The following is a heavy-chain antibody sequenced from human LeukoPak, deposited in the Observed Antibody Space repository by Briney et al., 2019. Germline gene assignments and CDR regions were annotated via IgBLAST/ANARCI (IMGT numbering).Heavy chain of an antibody. J-gene: IGHJ4*02. Sequence: SETLSLTCAVYGGSFSGYYWSWIRQPPGKGLEWIGEINHGGSTNYNPSLKSRVTISVDTSKNQFSLKLSSVTAADTAVYYCARGSSRGDYWGQGTLVTVSS. V-gene: IGHV4-34*01. CDR3: ARGSSRGDY. CDR2: INHGGST. D-gene: IGHD6-6*01. CDR1: GGSFSGYY.